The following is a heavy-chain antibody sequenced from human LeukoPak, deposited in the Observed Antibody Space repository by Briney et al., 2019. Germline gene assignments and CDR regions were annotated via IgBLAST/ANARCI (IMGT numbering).Heavy chain of an antibody. J-gene: IGHJ3*02. V-gene: IGHV4-59*11. Sequence: PSETLSLTCTVSGGSISGHFWNWLRQPPGKGLEWVGYSYYGGSTDYNPSLKSRVTISLDSSKNQLSLKLSSVTAADTAVYYCASSGFGSRDAFDIWGQGTMVTVSS. CDR2: SYYGGST. CDR3: ASSGFGSRDAFDI. CDR1: GGSISGHF. D-gene: IGHD1-26*01.